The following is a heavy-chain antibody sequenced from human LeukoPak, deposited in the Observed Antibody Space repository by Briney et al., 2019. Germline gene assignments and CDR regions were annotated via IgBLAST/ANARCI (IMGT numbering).Heavy chain of an antibody. Sequence: GGSLRLSCEGSAFIFSGHWMSWVRQAPGKGLEWVANIKQDGSEKYYVDSVKGRFTISRDNAKNSLYLQMNSLRAEDTAVYYCARYGSSWDFDYWGQGTLVTVSS. CDR3: ARYGSSWDFDY. J-gene: IGHJ4*02. D-gene: IGHD6-13*01. CDR1: AFIFSGHW. V-gene: IGHV3-7*01. CDR2: IKQDGSEK.